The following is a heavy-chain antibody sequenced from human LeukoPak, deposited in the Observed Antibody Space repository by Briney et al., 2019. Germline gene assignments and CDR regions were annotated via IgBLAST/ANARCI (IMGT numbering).Heavy chain of an antibody. CDR1: GFTFDDYG. J-gene: IGHJ5*02. Sequence: GGSLRLSCAASGFTFDDYGMSWVRQAPGKGLEWVSAISGSGGSTYYADSVKGRFTISRDNSKNTLYLQMNSLGAEDTAVYYCAKKGGNWFDPWGQGTLVTVSS. CDR3: AKKGGNWFDP. V-gene: IGHV3-23*01. CDR2: ISGSGGST. D-gene: IGHD2-15*01.